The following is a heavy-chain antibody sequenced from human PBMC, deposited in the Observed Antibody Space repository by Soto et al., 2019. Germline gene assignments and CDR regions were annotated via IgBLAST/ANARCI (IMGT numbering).Heavy chain of an antibody. V-gene: IGHV3-33*01. J-gene: IGHJ6*02. CDR3: ARDSDPSDYSSSWYSPGYYYYYGMDV. Sequence: GGALRLSCAASGFTFSSYGMHWVRQAPGKGLEWVAVIWYDGSNKYYADSVKGRFTISRDNSKNTLYLQMNSLRAEDTAVYYCARDSDPSDYSSSWYSPGYYYYYGMDVWGQGATVTVSS. CDR1: GFTFSSYG. D-gene: IGHD6-13*01. CDR2: IWYDGSNK.